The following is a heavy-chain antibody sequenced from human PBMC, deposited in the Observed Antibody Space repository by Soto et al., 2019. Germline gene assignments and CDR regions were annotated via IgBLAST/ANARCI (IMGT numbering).Heavy chain of an antibody. V-gene: IGHV3-30*18. D-gene: IGHD6-19*01. CDR3: AKADDSSGWTL. CDR2: TSYDGSNK. CDR1: GFSFRSYG. Sequence: GGSLRLSCAASGFSFRSYGVHWVRQAPGKGLEWVAVTSYDGSNKDYADSVKGRFTISRDNSKNTLYLQMNSLRAEDTAVYYCAKADDSSGWTLWGQGTLVTVSS. J-gene: IGHJ4*02.